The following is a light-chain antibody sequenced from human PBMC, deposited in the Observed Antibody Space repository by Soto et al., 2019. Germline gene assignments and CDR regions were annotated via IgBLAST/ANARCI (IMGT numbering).Light chain of an antibody. CDR2: GNS. V-gene: IGLV1-40*01. CDR1: SSNIGAGYD. J-gene: IGLJ2*01. Sequence: QSVLTQPPSVSGAPGQRVTISCTGSSSNIGAGYDVHWYQQLPGTAPKLLIYGNSNRPSGVPDRFSGSKSRTSASLAITGLQAEDEADYYCQSYDSSLSGRVVFGGGTKLTVL. CDR3: QSYDSSLSGRVV.